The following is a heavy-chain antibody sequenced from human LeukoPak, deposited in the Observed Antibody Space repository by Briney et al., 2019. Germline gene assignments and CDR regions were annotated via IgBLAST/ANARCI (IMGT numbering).Heavy chain of an antibody. D-gene: IGHD2-15*01. CDR3: AREGFAAASDI. Sequence: GGSLRLSCAASGFTFSTYAMTWVRQAPGKRLEWVANIKQDGSEKNYVDSVKGRFTISRDNAKNSMYLQMNSLRAEDTAVYYCAREGFAAASDIWGQGTMVTVSS. V-gene: IGHV3-7*01. J-gene: IGHJ3*02. CDR2: IKQDGSEK. CDR1: GFTFSTYA.